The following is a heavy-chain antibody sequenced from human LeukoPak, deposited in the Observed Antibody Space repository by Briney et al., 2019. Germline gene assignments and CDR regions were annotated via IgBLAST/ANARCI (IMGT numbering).Heavy chain of an antibody. J-gene: IGHJ4*02. CDR1: GFTFSDYT. Sequence: GGSLRLSCAASGFTFSDYTMNWVRQAPGKGLEWVSYITSSSSTIYYTDSVKGRFTMSRDNAKNLLYLQMNSLRAEDTAVYYCARGGNYFDYWGQGTLVTVSS. V-gene: IGHV3-48*04. CDR2: ITSSSSTI. CDR3: ARGGNYFDY. D-gene: IGHD3-10*01.